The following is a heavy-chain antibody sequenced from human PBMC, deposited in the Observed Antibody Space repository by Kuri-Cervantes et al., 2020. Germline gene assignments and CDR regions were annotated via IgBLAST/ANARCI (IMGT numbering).Heavy chain of an antibody. CDR2: INAYNGDT. CDR1: GYTFTGYG. Sequence: ASVKVSCKTSGYTFTGYGISWVRQAPGQGLEWMGWINAYNGDTKYAQKLQDRVTMTTDTSTSTAYMELRSLRSDDTAVYYCASLGYCTSTSCYEDPVHSDYWGQGTLVTVSS. CDR3: ASLGYCTSTSCYEDPVHSDY. D-gene: IGHD2-2*01. V-gene: IGHV1-18*01. J-gene: IGHJ4*02.